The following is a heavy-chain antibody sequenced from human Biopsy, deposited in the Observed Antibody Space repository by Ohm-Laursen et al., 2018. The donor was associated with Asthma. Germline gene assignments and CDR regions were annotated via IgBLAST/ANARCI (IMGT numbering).Heavy chain of an antibody. D-gene: IGHD2/OR15-2a*01. CDR1: GFTFSNFG. Sequence: SLRLSCSASGFTFSNFGMHWLRQAPGKGLEWLAVISDDGGQKHYGASVKGRFTIPRDNSKSTVFLDMTSLKEEDTGLYFCAKDEGKVKNWFDPWGPGTRVNVSS. CDR2: ISDDGGQK. V-gene: IGHV3-30*18. J-gene: IGHJ5*02. CDR3: AKDEGKVKNWFDP.